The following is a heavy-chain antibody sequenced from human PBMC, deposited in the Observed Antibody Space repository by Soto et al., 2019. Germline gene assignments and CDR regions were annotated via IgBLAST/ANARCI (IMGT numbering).Heavy chain of an antibody. CDR1: GGSISSYY. CDR2: IYYSGST. CDR3: ARMSLQRAPFDY. J-gene: IGHJ4*02. D-gene: IGHD1-1*01. V-gene: IGHV4-59*08. Sequence: PSETLSLTCAVSGGSISSYYWSWIRQPPGKGLEWTGYIYYSGSTNYNPSLKSRVTISVDTSKNQFSLKLSSVTAADTAVYYCARMSLQRAPFDYWGQGTLVTVSS.